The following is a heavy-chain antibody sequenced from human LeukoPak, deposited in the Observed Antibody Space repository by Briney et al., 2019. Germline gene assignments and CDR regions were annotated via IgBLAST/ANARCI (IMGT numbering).Heavy chain of an antibody. V-gene: IGHV3-23*01. CDR2: ISGSGGST. Sequence: TGGSLRLSCAASGFTFSDYYMSWVRQAPGKGLEWVSAISGSGGSTYYADSVKGRFTISRDNSKNTLYLQMNSLRAEDTAVYYCAKDGYYYDSSLLAFDIWGQGTMVTVSS. CDR3: AKDGYYYDSSLLAFDI. CDR1: GFTFSDYY. D-gene: IGHD3-22*01. J-gene: IGHJ3*02.